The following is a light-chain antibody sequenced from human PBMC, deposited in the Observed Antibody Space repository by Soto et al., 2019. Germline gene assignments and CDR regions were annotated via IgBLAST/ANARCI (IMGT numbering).Light chain of an antibody. V-gene: IGKV1-39*01. J-gene: IGKJ5*01. Sequence: VGERLTKTCRASQSISSYLNWYQQKTGRAPKLLIYTESSLQSGVPSRFSCSGSGTDLNLTISSLQPEEFATYHCQQGYTTPIACGQGTRLEIK. CDR3: QQGYTTPIA. CDR1: QSISSY. CDR2: TES.